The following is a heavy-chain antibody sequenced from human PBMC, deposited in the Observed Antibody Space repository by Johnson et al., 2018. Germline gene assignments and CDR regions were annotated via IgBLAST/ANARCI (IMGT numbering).Heavy chain of an antibody. J-gene: IGHJ6*03. Sequence: VQLVESGGGVVQPGRSLRLSCGASGFTFSRYGMHWVRQAPGKGLEWVTLISYDGSNKYYADSVKGRFTISRDNSENTLYLKMNSLRAEDTAVYYCAKLYYGSGVGYSYNYIDVWGKGTTVTVSS. CDR3: AKLYYGSGVGYSYNYIDV. CDR1: GFTFSRYG. V-gene: IGHV3-30*18. CDR2: ISYDGSNK. D-gene: IGHD3-10*01.